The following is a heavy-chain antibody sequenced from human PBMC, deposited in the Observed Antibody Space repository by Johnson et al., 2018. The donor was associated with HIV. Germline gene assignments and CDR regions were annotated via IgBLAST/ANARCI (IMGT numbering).Heavy chain of an antibody. Sequence: VQLVESGGGLVQPGGSLRLSCAASGFIVSNYWMSWVRQAPGKGLEWVANIKQDGSEKNYVDSVKGRFIITRDNAKDSLYLQMNSLRAEDTAVYYCARAIMGAGPFDIWGQGTMVRVSS. CDR3: ARAIMGAGPFDI. CDR1: GFIVSNYW. J-gene: IGHJ3*02. CDR2: IKQDGSEK. V-gene: IGHV3-7*05.